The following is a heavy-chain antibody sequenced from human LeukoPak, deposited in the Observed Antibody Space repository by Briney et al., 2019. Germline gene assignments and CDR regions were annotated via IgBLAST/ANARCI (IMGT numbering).Heavy chain of an antibody. CDR3: AKSTQEGLYSIHFDY. D-gene: IGHD6-13*01. V-gene: IGHV3-9*03. J-gene: IGHJ4*02. Sequence: PGGSLRLSCAATGFIFDDYAMHWVRQAPGKGLEWVSGISWNSGSVGYADSVKGRFTISRDNAKNSLYLQMNSLRAEDMALYYCAKSTQEGLYSIHFDYWGQGTLVTVSS. CDR2: ISWNSGSV. CDR1: GFIFDDYA.